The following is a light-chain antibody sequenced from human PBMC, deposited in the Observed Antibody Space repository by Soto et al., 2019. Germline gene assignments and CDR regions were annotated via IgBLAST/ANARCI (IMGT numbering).Light chain of an antibody. CDR3: QTWGTGIVI. CDR1: SGHSNYA. Sequence: QLVLTQSPSASASLGASVKLNCNLSSGHSNYAIAWHQQQPEKGPRYLMKLNRDGSHSKGDGIPNRFSGSSSGAERYLTISSLQSEDEADYYCQTWGTGIVIFGGGTKLTVL. V-gene: IGLV4-69*01. J-gene: IGLJ2*01. CDR2: LNRDGSH.